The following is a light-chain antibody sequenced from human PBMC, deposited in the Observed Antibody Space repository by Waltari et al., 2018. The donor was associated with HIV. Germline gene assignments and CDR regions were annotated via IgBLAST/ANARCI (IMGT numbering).Light chain of an antibody. V-gene: IGLV2-14*01. CDR1: SSDVGSYNY. Sequence: QSALTQPASVSGSPGQSITISCTGTSSDVGSYNYVSWYQQHPDKAPKLMIYEVSNRPSGVSIRFSGSKSDNTASLTISGLQAEDEADYDCSSYRSSSTPLWVFGGGTKLTVL. CDR3: SSYRSSSTPLWV. CDR2: EVS. J-gene: IGLJ3*02.